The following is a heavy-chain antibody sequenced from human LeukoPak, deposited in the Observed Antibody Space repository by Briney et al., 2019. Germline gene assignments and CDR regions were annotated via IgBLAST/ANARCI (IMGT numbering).Heavy chain of an antibody. Sequence: GGSLRLSCAASGFTFTTYTIHWVRQAPGQGLEYVSAVVCNGGTTYYANSVKGRFTISRDNSKNTVYLQMGSLRAEDTAVYYCARERAFYYFDYWAREPWSPSPQ. CDR3: ARERAFYYFDY. V-gene: IGHV3-64*01. J-gene: IGHJ4*02. CDR1: GFTFTTYT. CDR2: VVCNGGTT.